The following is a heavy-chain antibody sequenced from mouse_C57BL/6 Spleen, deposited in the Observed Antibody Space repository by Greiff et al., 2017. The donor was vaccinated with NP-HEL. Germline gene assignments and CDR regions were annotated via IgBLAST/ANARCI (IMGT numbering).Heavy chain of an antibody. D-gene: IGHD1-1*01. CDR1: GFNIKNTY. Sequence: EVQLQQSVAELVRPGASVKSSCTASGFNIKNTYMHWVKQSPEQGLEWIGRIDPADGNTKYAPKFQGKATITADTSSNTAYLQLSSLTSEDTAIYDCARWSTTWAMDYWGQGTSVTVSS. CDR3: ARWSTTWAMDY. CDR2: IDPADGNT. J-gene: IGHJ4*01. V-gene: IGHV14-3*01.